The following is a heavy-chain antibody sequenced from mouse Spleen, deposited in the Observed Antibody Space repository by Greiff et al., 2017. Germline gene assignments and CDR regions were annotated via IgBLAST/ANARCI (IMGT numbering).Heavy chain of an antibody. D-gene: IGHD4-1*01. Sequence: VKLQESGAELARPGASVKMSCKASGYTFTSYTMHWVKQRPGQGLEWIGYINPSSGYTKYNQKFKDKATLTADKSSSTAYMQLSSLTSEDSAVYYCARGLGRPVIFDYWGQGTTLTVSS. CDR3: ARGLGRPVIFDY. CDR1: GYTFTSYT. V-gene: IGHV1-4*01. CDR2: INPSSGYT. J-gene: IGHJ2*01.